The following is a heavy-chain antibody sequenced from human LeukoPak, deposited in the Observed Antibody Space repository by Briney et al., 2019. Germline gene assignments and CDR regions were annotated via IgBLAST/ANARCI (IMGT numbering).Heavy chain of an antibody. CDR2: IYGSGST. CDR1: GVSISSYY. V-gene: IGHV4-4*07. CDR3: TRFVDSTSWFGF. Sequence: SETLSLTCTVSGVSISSYYWSWIRQPAGKGPEWIGHIYGSGSTHYKSSLKSRVTMSLDTSNNEFSLRLTSVTAADTAVYYCTRFVDSTSWFGFWGQGTLVTVSS. J-gene: IGHJ4*02. D-gene: IGHD6-13*01.